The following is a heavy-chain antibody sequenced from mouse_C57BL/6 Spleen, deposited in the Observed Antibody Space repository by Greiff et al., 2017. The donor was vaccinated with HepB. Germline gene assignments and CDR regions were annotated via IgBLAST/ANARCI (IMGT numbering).Heavy chain of an antibody. D-gene: IGHD1-1*01. J-gene: IGHJ4*01. Sequence: QVQLQQPGAELVMPGASVKLSCKASGYTFTSYWMHWVKQRPGQGLEWIGEIDPSDSYTNYNQKFKGKSTLTEDKSSSTAYMQLSSLTSEDSAVYYCAGGLLLRGSYYAMDYWGQGTSVTVSS. CDR2: IDPSDSYT. CDR3: AGGLLLRGSYYAMDY. V-gene: IGHV1-69*01. CDR1: GYTFTSYW.